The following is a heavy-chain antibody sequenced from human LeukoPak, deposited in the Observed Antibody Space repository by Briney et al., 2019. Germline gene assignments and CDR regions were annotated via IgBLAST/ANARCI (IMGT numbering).Heavy chain of an antibody. Sequence: PGGSLRLSCAASGFTFSSYSMNWVRQAPGKGLEWVSYISSSSTIYYADSVKGRFTISRDNAKNSLYLQMNSLRAEDTAVYYCARGAVVPAAIPPDFDYWGQGTLVTVSS. CDR1: GFTFSSYS. V-gene: IGHV3-48*01. J-gene: IGHJ4*02. CDR2: ISSSSTI. CDR3: ARGAVVPAAIPPDFDY. D-gene: IGHD2-2*02.